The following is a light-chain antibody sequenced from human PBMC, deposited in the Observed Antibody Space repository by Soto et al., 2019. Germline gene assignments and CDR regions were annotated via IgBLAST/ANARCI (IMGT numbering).Light chain of an antibody. CDR3: HQYNDWREVT. Sequence: EIVMTQSAATLSVSPGERVTLSCRASQSVSNNLAWYQQKPGQAPRLLIYGASTRATGIPARFSGTGSGTDFTLTISGLQSEDLALYYCHQYNDWREVTFGPGTKVVIK. J-gene: IGKJ3*01. CDR1: QSVSNN. CDR2: GAS. V-gene: IGKV3-15*01.